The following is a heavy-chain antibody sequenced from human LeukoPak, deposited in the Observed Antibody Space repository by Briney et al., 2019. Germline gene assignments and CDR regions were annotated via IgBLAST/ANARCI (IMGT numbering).Heavy chain of an antibody. V-gene: IGHV4-61*02. J-gene: IGHJ4*02. CDR1: GGSISSGSYY. Sequence: SETLSLTCTVSGGSISSGSYYWSWIRQPAGKGLEWIGRIYTSGSTNYNPSLKSRVTISVDTFKNQFSLKLSSVTAADTAVYYCARGGYYYDSSGYYYNDYWGQGTLVTVSS. CDR2: IYTSGST. CDR3: ARGGYYYDSSGYYYNDY. D-gene: IGHD3-22*01.